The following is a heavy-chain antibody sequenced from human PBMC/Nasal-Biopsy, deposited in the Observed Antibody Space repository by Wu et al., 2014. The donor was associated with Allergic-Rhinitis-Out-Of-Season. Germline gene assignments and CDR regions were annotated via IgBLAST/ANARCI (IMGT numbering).Heavy chain of an antibody. CDR1: GGSVSSYY. CDR3: ARDLGVGGSFDS. CDR2: IYYSGST. J-gene: IGHJ4*02. V-gene: IGHV4-59*02. Sequence: TLSLTCTVSGGSVSSYYWSWIRQPPGKGLEWIGYIYYSGSTYYNPSLKSRVTISVDTSKNQFSLRLSSVTVADTAVYYCARDLGVGGSFDSWGQGFQVTV. D-gene: IGHD1-26*01.